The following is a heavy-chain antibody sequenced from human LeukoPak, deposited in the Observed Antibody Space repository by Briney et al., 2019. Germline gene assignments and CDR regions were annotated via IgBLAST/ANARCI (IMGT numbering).Heavy chain of an antibody. V-gene: IGHV3-30*18. J-gene: IGHJ5*02. CDR2: ISSDGNEK. CDR1: GFTFSSCG. D-gene: IGHD3-9*01. Sequence: GGPLRLSCIVSGFTFSSCGTHWVRQAPGKGLGWVAVISSDGNEKYYADSVKGRFTISRDNSKNTLYLQMNSLRADDTAVYYCAKYYDLFTGYYAIDPWGQGTLVIVSS. CDR3: AKYYDLFTGYYAIDP.